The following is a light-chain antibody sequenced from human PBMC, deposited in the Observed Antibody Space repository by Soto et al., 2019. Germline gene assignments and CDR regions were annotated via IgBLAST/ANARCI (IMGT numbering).Light chain of an antibody. Sequence: DIQMTQSPSSLSASVGDRVTITCRASQSISSYLNWYQQKPGKAPKLLIYAASSLQSGVPSRFSGSGSGTDFTLTINSLQPEDFATYYCQQSYSIPFTFGGGTKVEI. CDR3: QQSYSIPFT. V-gene: IGKV1-39*01. CDR2: AAS. J-gene: IGKJ4*01. CDR1: QSISSY.